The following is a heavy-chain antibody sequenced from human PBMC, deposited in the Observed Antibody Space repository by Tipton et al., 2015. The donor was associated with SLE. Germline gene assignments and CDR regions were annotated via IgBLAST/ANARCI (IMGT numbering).Heavy chain of an antibody. V-gene: IGHV3-23*01. D-gene: IGHD3-22*01. CDR1: GFTFSSYA. Sequence: GSLRLSCAASGFTFSSYAMSWVRQAPGKGLEWVSAISGSGGSTYYADSVKGRFTISRDNSKNTLYLQMNSLRAEDTAVYYCAKDRGINYYDSSGYSDAFDIWGQGTMVTVSS. CDR2: ISGSGGST. J-gene: IGHJ3*02. CDR3: AKDRGINYYDSSGYSDAFDI.